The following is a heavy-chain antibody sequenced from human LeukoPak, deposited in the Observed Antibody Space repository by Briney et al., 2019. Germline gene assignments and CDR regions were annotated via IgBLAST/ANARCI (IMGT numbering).Heavy chain of an antibody. CDR1: GGSFSGYY. J-gene: IGHJ4*02. Sequence: SETLSLTCAVYGGSFSGYYWSWIRQPPGKGLEWIGEINHSGSTNYNPSLKSRVTISVDTSKNQFSLKLSSVTAADTAVYYCARGRVATIFEPSRRLRWAYFDYWGQGTLVTVSS. CDR3: ARGRVATIFEPSRRLRWAYFDY. CDR2: INHSGST. D-gene: IGHD5-12*01. V-gene: IGHV4-34*01.